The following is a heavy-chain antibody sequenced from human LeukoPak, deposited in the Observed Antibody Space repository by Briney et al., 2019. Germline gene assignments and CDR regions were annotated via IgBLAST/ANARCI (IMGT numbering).Heavy chain of an antibody. J-gene: IGHJ4*02. CDR1: GGSISSSSYY. Sequence: SETLSLACTVSGGSISSSSYYWGWIRQRPGKGLEWIGSIYYSGSTYYNPSLKSRVTISVDTSKNQFSLKLSSVTAADTAVYYCARGKLREYYFDYWGQGTLVTVSS. CDR2: IYYSGST. V-gene: IGHV4-39*07. D-gene: IGHD4-17*01. CDR3: ARGKLREYYFDY.